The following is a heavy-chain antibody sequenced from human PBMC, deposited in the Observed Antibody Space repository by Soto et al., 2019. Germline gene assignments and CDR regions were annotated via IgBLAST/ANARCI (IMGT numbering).Heavy chain of an antibody. CDR2: ISKSSRYI. Sequence: EVQLVESGGGLVKPGGSLRLSCAASGFTFSSYSMNWVRQAPGKGLEWVSSISKSSRYIYYADSVKGRFTISRDNAKHSLYLQMNSLRAEDTAVYYCARDYYDSFFDYWGQGTLVTVSS. V-gene: IGHV3-21*01. J-gene: IGHJ4*02. CDR3: ARDYYDSFFDY. D-gene: IGHD3-22*01. CDR1: GFTFSSYS.